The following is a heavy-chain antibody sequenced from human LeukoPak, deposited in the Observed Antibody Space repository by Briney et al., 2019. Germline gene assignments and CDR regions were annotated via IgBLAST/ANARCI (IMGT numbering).Heavy chain of an antibody. CDR1: GFTFSSYA. D-gene: IGHD3-22*01. Sequence: GGSLRLSCAASGFTFSSYAMSWVRQAPGKGLEWVSAISGSGGSTYYADSVKGRFTISRDNSKNTLYLQMNSLRAEDTAVYYCANWYYYDSSGYYHKPYYYGMDVWGQGTTVTVSS. J-gene: IGHJ6*02. V-gene: IGHV3-23*01. CDR2: ISGSGGST. CDR3: ANWYYYDSSGYYHKPYYYGMDV.